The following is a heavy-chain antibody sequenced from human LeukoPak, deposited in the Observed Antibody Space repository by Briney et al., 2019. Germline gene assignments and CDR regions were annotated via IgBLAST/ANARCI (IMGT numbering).Heavy chain of an antibody. D-gene: IGHD3-16*01. J-gene: IGHJ6*02. CDR2: ISAYNGNT. Sequence: ASVKVSYKASGYTFTSYGIIWVRQAPGQGLEWMGWISAYNGNTNYAQKLQGRVTMTTDTSTSTAYMELRSLRSDDTAVYYCARDPTIGWGSTSVYYYYYGMDVWGQGTTVTVSS. CDR3: ARDPTIGWGSTSVYYYYYGMDV. CDR1: GYTFTSYG. V-gene: IGHV1-18*01.